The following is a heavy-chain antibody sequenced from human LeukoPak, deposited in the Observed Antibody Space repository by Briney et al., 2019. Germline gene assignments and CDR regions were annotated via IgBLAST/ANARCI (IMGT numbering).Heavy chain of an antibody. CDR2: ITDGGYDT. V-gene: IGHV3-23*01. CDR3: AREITTYYYDSSGSQGAFDI. D-gene: IGHD3-22*01. CDR1: GFTFGSYA. Sequence: GGSLRLSCAASGFTFGSYAMSWVRQAPGKGLEWVSAITDGGYDTYYADSVKGRFTIPRDNAKNSLYLQMNSLRAEDTAVYYCAREITTYYYDSSGSQGAFDIWGQGTMVTVSS. J-gene: IGHJ3*02.